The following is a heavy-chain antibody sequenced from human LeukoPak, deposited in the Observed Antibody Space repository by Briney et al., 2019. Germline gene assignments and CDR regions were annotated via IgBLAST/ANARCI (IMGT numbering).Heavy chain of an antibody. CDR3: ARDGELGEFDY. CDR1: GYTFTSYG. D-gene: IGHD7-27*01. Sequence: ASVKVSCKASGYTFTSYGISWVRQAPGQGLEWMGGIIPIFGTANYAQKFQGRVTITADESTSTAYMELSSLRSEDTAVYYCARDGELGEFDYWGQGTLVTVSS. CDR2: IIPIFGTA. V-gene: IGHV1-69*13. J-gene: IGHJ4*02.